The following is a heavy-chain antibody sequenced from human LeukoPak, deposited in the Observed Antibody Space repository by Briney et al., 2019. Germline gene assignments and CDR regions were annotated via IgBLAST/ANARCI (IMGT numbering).Heavy chain of an antibody. CDR1: GFTFSSYG. J-gene: IGHJ4*02. CDR3: AKARPLWFGELLSLYYFDY. V-gene: IGHV3-23*01. D-gene: IGHD3-10*01. CDR2: ISGSGGST. Sequence: GGSLRLSCAASGFTFSSYGMSWVRQAPGKGLEWVSAISGSGGSTYYADSVKGRFTISRDNSKNTLYLQMNSLRAEDTAVYYRAKARPLWFGELLSLYYFDYWGQGTLVTVSS.